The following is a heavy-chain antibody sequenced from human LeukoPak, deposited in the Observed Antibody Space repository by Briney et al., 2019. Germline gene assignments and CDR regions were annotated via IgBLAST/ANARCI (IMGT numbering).Heavy chain of an antibody. D-gene: IGHD1-26*01. J-gene: IGHJ4*02. V-gene: IGHV1-2*06. CDR3: ATPGGSYQYGDY. CDR1: GYTFTGYC. CDR2: INPNSGGT. Sequence: ASVKVSCKASGYTFTGYCMHWVRQAPGQGLEWMGRINPNSGGTNYAQKFQGRVTMTRDTSISTAYMELSRLRSDDTAVYYCATPGGSYQYGDYWGQGTLVTVSS.